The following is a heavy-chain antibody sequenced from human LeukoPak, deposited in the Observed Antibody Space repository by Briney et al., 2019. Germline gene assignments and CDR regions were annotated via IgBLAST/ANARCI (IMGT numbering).Heavy chain of an antibody. CDR2: IHYTGST. Sequence: PSETLSLTCTVSGGSINNYYWSWIRQPPGKGLEWIGFIHYTGSTNYNPSLKSRVTISVDTSKNQFSLKLSSVTAADTAVYYCARFRTYYDFWSGYYPDAFDIWGQGTMVTVSS. V-gene: IGHV4-59*01. J-gene: IGHJ3*02. D-gene: IGHD3-3*01. CDR3: ARFRTYYDFWSGYYPDAFDI. CDR1: GGSINNYY.